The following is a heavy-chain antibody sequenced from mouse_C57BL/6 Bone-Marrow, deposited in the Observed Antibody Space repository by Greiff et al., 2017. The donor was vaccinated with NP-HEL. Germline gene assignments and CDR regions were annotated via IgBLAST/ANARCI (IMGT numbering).Heavy chain of an antibody. CDR2: INPGSGGT. CDR3: ARSPSTSREFDY. D-gene: IGHD5-5*01. J-gene: IGHJ2*01. Sequence: VKLQQSGAELVRPGTSVKVSCKASGYAFTNYLIEWVKQRPGQGLEWIGVINPGSGGTNYNEKFKGKATLTADKSSSTAYMQLSSLTSEDSAVYFCARSPSTSREFDYWGQGTTLTVSS. V-gene: IGHV1-54*01. CDR1: GYAFTNYL.